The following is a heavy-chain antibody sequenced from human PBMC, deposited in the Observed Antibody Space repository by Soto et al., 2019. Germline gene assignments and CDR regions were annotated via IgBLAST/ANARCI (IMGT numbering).Heavy chain of an antibody. CDR1: GYSFTSYW. Sequence: GESLKISCKGSGYSFTSYWIGWVRQMPGKGLEWMGIIYPGDSDTRYSPSFQGQVTISADKSISTAYLQWSGLKASDTAMYYCASNHLTHTAMPNDAFDIWGQGTMVTVSS. CDR2: IYPGDSDT. V-gene: IGHV5-51*01. CDR3: ASNHLTHTAMPNDAFDI. D-gene: IGHD5-18*01. J-gene: IGHJ3*02.